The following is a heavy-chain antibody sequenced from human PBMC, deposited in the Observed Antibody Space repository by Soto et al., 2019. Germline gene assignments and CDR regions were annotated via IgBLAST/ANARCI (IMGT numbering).Heavy chain of an antibody. Sequence: SETLSLTCTVSGGSISSSSYYWGWIRQPPGKGLEWIGSIYYSGSTYYNPSLKSRVTISVDTSKNQFSLKLSSVTAADTAVYYCARHYDFWSGYFTYYYYYYGMDVWGQGTTVTVSS. J-gene: IGHJ6*02. CDR1: GGSISSSSYY. V-gene: IGHV4-39*01. CDR2: IYYSGST. CDR3: ARHYDFWSGYFTYYYYYYGMDV. D-gene: IGHD3-3*01.